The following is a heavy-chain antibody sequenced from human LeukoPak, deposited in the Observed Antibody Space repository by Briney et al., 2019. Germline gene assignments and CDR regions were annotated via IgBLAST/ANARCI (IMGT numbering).Heavy chain of an antibody. D-gene: IGHD5-18*01. V-gene: IGHV1-2*04. CDR2: INPNSGGT. CDR3: ARARGYGYGITPNYFDY. Sequence: ASVKVYCKASGYTFTGYYMHWVRQAPGQGLEWMGWINPNSGGTNYAQKFQGWVTMTRDTSISTAYMELSRLRSDDTAVYYCARARGYGYGITPNYFDYWGQGTLVTVSS. J-gene: IGHJ4*02. CDR1: GYTFTGYY.